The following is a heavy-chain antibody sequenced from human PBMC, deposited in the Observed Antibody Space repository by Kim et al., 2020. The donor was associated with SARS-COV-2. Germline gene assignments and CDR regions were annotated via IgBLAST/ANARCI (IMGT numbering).Heavy chain of an antibody. V-gene: IGHV1-8*01. CDR3: ARTYDSSGYEGY. CDR1: GYTFTSYD. J-gene: IGHJ4*02. D-gene: IGHD3-22*01. CDR2: MNPNSGNT. Sequence: ASVKVSCKSSGYTFTSYDINWVRQATGQGLEWMGWMNPNSGNTGYAQKFQGRVTMTRNTSISTAYMELSSLRSEDTAVYYCARTYDSSGYEGYWGQGTLVTVSS.